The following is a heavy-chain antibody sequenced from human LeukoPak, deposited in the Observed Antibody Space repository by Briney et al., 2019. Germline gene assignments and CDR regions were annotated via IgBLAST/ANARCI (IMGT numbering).Heavy chain of an antibody. CDR1: GGSISSGGYS. D-gene: IGHD3-22*01. V-gene: IGHV4-30-2*01. CDR3: AREKDHYYDSSGSYHAFDI. Sequence: SETLSLTCAVSGGSISSGGYSWSWIRQPPGKGLEWIGYIYHSGSTYYNPSLKSRVTISVDRSKNQFSLKLSSVTAADTAVYYCAREKDHYYDSSGSYHAFDIWGQGTMVTVSS. J-gene: IGHJ3*02. CDR2: IYHSGST.